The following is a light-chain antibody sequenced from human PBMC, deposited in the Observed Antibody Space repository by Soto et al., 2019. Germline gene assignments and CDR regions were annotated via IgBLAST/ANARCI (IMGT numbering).Light chain of an antibody. Sequence: EVVLTQSPGTLSLSPGERATLSCRASQSISTNYLAWYQQKPGQAPRLLIYAASSRVTGIPDRFSGSGSGTDFTLTISRLEPEDFALYYCQQYGRTFGQGTRLEIK. CDR2: AAS. CDR1: QSISTNY. J-gene: IGKJ5*01. CDR3: QQYGRT. V-gene: IGKV3-20*01.